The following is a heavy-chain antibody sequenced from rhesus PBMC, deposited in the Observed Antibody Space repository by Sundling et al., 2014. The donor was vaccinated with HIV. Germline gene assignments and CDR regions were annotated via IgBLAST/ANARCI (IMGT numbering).Heavy chain of an antibody. CDR2: IFGSGGST. V-gene: IGHV4-93*02. D-gene: IGHD4-4*01. J-gene: IGHJ4*01. CDR1: GGSISSSNW. CDR3: ASPYESSYTFDY. Sequence: QVQLQESGPAVVKPSETLSLTCAVSGGSISSSNWWSWIRQSPGKGLEWIGGIFGSGGSTEYNPSLKSRVTISIDTSKNQFSLKMSSVTAADTAVYYCASPYESSYTFDYWGQGVLVTVSS.